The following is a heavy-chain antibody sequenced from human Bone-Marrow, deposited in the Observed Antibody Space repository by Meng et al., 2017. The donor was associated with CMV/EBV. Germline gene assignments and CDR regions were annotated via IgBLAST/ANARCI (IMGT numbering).Heavy chain of an antibody. Sequence: GESLKISCAASGFTFSSYGMHWVRQAPGKGLEWVAVIWYDGSNKYYADSVKGRFTISRDNSKNTLYLQMNSLRAEDTAVYYCAKGFVVTSRLDYWGQGTLVTVSS. V-gene: IGHV3-33*06. D-gene: IGHD4-23*01. CDR2: IWYDGSNK. CDR1: GFTFSSYG. J-gene: IGHJ4*02. CDR3: AKGFVVTSRLDY.